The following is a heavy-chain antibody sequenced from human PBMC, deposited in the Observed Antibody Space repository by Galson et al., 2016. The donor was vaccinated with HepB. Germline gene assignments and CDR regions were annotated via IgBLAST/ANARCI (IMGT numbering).Heavy chain of an antibody. CDR1: GFTFRNYG. Sequence: SLRLSCAASGFTFRNYGTHWVRQAPGKGLEWVAAIWYDGNNKYYADSVKGRFTIPRDDAKNSVFLQMNSLRAEDTALYYCAKGGRILWDAMDVWGQGTTVTVTS. CDR2: IWYDGNNK. J-gene: IGHJ6*02. V-gene: IGHV3-33*03. CDR3: AKGGRILWDAMDV. D-gene: IGHD2/OR15-2a*01.